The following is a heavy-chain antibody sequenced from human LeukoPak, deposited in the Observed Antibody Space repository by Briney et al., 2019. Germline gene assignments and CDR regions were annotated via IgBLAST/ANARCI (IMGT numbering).Heavy chain of an antibody. J-gene: IGHJ4*02. Sequence: SETLSLTCTVSGSSISSSSYYWGWIRQPPGKGLEWIGSIYYSGSTYYNPSLKSRVTISVDTSKNQFSLKLSSVTAADTAVYYCARRDQSDYWGQGTLVTVSS. V-gene: IGHV4-39*01. CDR2: IYYSGST. CDR1: GSSISSSSYY. CDR3: ARRDQSDY.